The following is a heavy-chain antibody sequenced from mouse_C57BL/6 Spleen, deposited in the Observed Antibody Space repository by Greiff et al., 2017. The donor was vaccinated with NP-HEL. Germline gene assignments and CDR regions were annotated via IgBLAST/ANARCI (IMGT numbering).Heavy chain of an antibody. V-gene: IGHV1-80*01. CDR2: IYPGDGDT. Sequence: QVQLQQSGAELVKPGASVKISCKASGYAFSSYWMNWVKQRPGKGLEWIGQIYPGDGDTNYNGKFKGKATLTADKSSSTAYMQLSSLTAEDSAVYFCARSGDGSSYDWYFDVWGTGTTVTVSS. CDR3: ARSGDGSSYDWYFDV. CDR1: GYAFSSYW. J-gene: IGHJ1*03. D-gene: IGHD1-1*01.